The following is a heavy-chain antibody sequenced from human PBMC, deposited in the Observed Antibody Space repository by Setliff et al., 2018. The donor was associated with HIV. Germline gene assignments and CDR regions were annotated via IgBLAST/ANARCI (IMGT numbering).Heavy chain of an antibody. Sequence: NPSETLSLTCTVSGGSISSYYWSWIRQPPGKGLEWIGYIYTSGSTNYNPSLKSRVTISVDTSKNQFSLKLSSVTAADTAVYYCARGLSFYDPGGFDYWSQGTLVTVSS. CDR3: ARGLSFYDPGGFDY. CDR2: IYTSGST. J-gene: IGHJ4*02. D-gene: IGHD3-22*01. V-gene: IGHV4-4*09. CDR1: GGSISSYY.